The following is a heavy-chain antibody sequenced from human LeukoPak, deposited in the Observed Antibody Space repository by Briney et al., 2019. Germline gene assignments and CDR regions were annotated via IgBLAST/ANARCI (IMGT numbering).Heavy chain of an antibody. CDR1: GYTFTSYA. J-gene: IGHJ4*02. CDR3: ARDRQVSGPYCSSTSCYPADY. D-gene: IGHD2-2*01. Sequence: ASVKVSCKASGYTFTSYAMNWVRQAPGQGLEWMGWINTNTGNPMYAQGFTGRFVFSLDTSVSTAYLQISSLKAEDTAVYYCARDRQVSGPYCSSTSCYPADYWGQGTLVTVSS. V-gene: IGHV7-4-1*02. CDR2: INTNTGNP.